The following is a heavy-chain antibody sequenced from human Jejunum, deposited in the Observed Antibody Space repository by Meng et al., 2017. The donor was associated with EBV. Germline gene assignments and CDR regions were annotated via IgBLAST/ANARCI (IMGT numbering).Heavy chain of an antibody. V-gene: IGHV4-4*02. CDR1: GDSIISTDTW. J-gene: IGHJ4*02. D-gene: IGHD3-16*01. CDR2: IFHAGNT. CDR3: ARGSHYTWDV. Sequence: QVELAWSGPGRVKPSGPLALTCGVSGDSIISTDTWWSWVRQPPGKGLEWIGEIFHAGNTNYNPSLKSQVTMSVDTSKNQFSLNLSSVTAADSAVYYCARGSHYTWDVWGQGTLVTVSS.